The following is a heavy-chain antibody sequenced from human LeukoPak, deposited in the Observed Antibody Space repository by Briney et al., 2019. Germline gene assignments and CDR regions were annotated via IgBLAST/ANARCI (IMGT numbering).Heavy chain of an antibody. D-gene: IGHD5/OR15-5a*01. J-gene: IGHJ4*02. CDR2: ISSSSSTK. V-gene: IGHV3-48*02. CDR1: GFTFSSYS. Sequence: WGSLRLSCAASGFTFSSYSMNWVRQAPGKGLEWVSYISSSSSTKYYADSVKGRFTISRDNAKHSLYLQMNILGDDDTADYYWARDYGVYDGGPSWSEIDYWGQGTLVTVSS. CDR3: ARDYGVYDGGPSWSEIDY.